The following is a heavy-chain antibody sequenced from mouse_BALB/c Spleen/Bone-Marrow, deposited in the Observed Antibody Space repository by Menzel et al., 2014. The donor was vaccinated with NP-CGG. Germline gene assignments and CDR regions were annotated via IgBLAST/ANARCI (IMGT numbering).Heavy chain of an antibody. Sequence: EVQGVESGGGLVQPGGSLKLSCAASGFTFSSYGMSWVRQTPDKRLEMIATINVNGDTTYHPDSVKGRFTISRDNVKNTLYLQMSSLKSEDTAMYYCARGYGYSSWFAYWGQGTLATVSA. J-gene: IGHJ3*01. D-gene: IGHD2-2*01. V-gene: IGHV5-6-3*01. CDR3: ARGYGYSSWFAY. CDR1: GFTFSSYG. CDR2: INVNGDTT.